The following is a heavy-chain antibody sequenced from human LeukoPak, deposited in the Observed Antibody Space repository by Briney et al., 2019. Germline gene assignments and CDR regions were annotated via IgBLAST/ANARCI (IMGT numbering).Heavy chain of an antibody. V-gene: IGHV4-59*08. Sequence: SETLSLTCTVSGDSISSYYWNWIRQPPGKGLEWIGYIYYSGSTNYNPSLESRVTISVDTSKTQVSLKLTSVTAADTAVYYCASSDWRGGDDWGQGTLVTVSS. CDR1: GDSISSYY. D-gene: IGHD6-19*01. CDR2: IYYSGST. J-gene: IGHJ4*02. CDR3: ASSDWRGGDD.